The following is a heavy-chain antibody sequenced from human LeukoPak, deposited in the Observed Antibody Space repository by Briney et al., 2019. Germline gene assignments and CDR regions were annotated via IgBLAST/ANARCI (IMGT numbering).Heavy chain of an antibody. D-gene: IGHD3-22*01. J-gene: IGHJ4*02. Sequence: GASVKVSCKASGGTFSSYAISWVRQAPGQGLEWMGGIIPIFGTANYAQKFQGRVTITTDESTSTAYMEPSSLRSEDTAVYYCARGTDYYDSSGQIWGQGTLVTVSS. CDR2: IIPIFGTA. CDR3: ARGTDYYDSSGQI. V-gene: IGHV1-69*05. CDR1: GGTFSSYA.